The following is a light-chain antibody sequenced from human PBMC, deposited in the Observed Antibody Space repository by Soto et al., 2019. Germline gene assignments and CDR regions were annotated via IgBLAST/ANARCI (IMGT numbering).Light chain of an antibody. CDR2: GAS. CDR3: QQYGRTLLT. J-gene: IGKJ3*01. V-gene: IGKV3-20*01. CDR1: QSVSSSY. Sequence: IVLTQSPGTLSFSPGERATLSCRASQSVSSSYLAWYQQKPGQAPRLLIYGASSRATGIPDRFSGSGSGTDFTLTISRLEPEDFAVYYCQQYGRTLLTFGPGNKV.